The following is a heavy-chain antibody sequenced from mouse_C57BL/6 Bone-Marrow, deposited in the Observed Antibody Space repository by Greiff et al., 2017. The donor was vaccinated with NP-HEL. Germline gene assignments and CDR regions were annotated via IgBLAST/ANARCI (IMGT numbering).Heavy chain of an antibody. CDR1: GYTFTSYW. J-gene: IGHJ2*01. V-gene: IGHV1-72*01. Sequence: VKLQQPGAELVKPGASVKLSCKASGYTFTSYWMHWVKQRPGRGLEWIGRIDPNSGGTKYNEKFKSKATLTVDKPSSTAYMQLSSLTSEDSAVYYCVRSYGSSSYYFDYWGQGTTLTVSS. CDR2: IDPNSGGT. CDR3: VRSYGSSSYYFDY. D-gene: IGHD1-1*01.